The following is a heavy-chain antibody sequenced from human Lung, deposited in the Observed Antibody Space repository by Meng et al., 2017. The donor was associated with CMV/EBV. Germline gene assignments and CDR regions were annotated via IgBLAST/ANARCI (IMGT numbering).Heavy chain of an antibody. V-gene: IGHV4-39*01. Sequence: SXTLSLXCTVSGGSISSSSYYWGWIRQPPGKGLEWIGSIYYSGSTYYNPSLKSRVTISVDTSKNQFSLKLSSVTAADTAVYYCARPDDSSGWYMPFDYWGQGTXGT. CDR3: ARPDDSSGWYMPFDY. CDR1: GGSISSSSYY. CDR2: IYYSGST. D-gene: IGHD6-19*01. J-gene: IGHJ4*02.